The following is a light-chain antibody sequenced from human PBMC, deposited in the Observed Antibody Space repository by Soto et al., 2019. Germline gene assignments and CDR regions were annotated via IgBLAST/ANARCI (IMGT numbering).Light chain of an antibody. Sequence: DIVMTQSPLSLPVTPGEPASISCRSSQSLLHSNGYNYLDWYLQKPGQSPQLLIYLGSNRASRVPDRFSGSGSGTDFTLKISRVEAEDVGVYYCMQALQTPRTFGQGTKVVIK. CDR3: MQALQTPRT. CDR1: QSLLHSNGYNY. CDR2: LGS. J-gene: IGKJ1*01. V-gene: IGKV2-28*01.